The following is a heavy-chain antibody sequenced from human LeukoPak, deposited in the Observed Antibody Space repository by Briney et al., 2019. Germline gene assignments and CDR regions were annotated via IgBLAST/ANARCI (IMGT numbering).Heavy chain of an antibody. J-gene: IGHJ4*02. V-gene: IGHV3-48*04. D-gene: IGHD1-14*01. Sequence: GGSLRLSCAASGFTFSSYSMNWVRQAPGKGLEWVSYISSSSSTIYYTDSVKGRFTISRDNAKNSLYLQMNSQRAEDTAVYYCASNGEPVDYWGQGTLVTVSS. CDR1: GFTFSSYS. CDR3: ASNGEPVDY. CDR2: ISSSSSTI.